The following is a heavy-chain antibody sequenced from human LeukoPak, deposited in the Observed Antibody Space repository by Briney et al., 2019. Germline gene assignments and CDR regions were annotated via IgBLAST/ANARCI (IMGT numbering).Heavy chain of an antibody. J-gene: IGHJ4*02. V-gene: IGHV3-30-3*01. D-gene: IGHD4-11*01. CDR2: VSSDGLTK. Sequence: GGSLRLSCSASGFTFNNYWMNWVRQAPGKGLDWVAGVSSDGLTKYSADSVKGRFTISRDNSKNTVFLQVNSLTTDDTGVYFCARDYSLDYWGQGTLVTVSS. CDR1: GFTFNNYW. CDR3: ARDYSLDY.